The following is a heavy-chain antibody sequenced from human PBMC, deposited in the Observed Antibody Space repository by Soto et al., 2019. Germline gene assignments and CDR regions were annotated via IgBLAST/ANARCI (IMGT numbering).Heavy chain of an antibody. CDR2: ISYDGSNK. Sequence: PGGSLRLSCAASGFTFSSYGMHWVRQAPGKGLEWVAVISYDGSNKYYADSVKGRFTISRDNSKNTLYLQMNSLRAEDTAVYYCAKDNGAPYSYVTELFDYWGQGTLVTVSS. J-gene: IGHJ4*02. D-gene: IGHD5-18*01. V-gene: IGHV3-30*18. CDR1: GFTFSSYG. CDR3: AKDNGAPYSYVTELFDY.